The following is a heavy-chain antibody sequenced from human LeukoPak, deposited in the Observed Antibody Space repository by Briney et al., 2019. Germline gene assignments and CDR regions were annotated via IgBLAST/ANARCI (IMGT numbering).Heavy chain of an antibody. D-gene: IGHD3-10*01. CDR2: IYPGDSDT. J-gene: IGHJ4*02. V-gene: IGHV5-51*01. CDR3: ARTITMVREYPASPYYFDY. CDR1: GYSFTSYW. Sequence: NRGESLKISCKGSGYSFTSYWIGWVRQMPGKGLEWMGIIYPGDSDTRYSPSFQGQVTISADKSISTAYLQWSSLKASDTAMYYCARTITMVREYPASPYYFDYWGQGTLVTVSS.